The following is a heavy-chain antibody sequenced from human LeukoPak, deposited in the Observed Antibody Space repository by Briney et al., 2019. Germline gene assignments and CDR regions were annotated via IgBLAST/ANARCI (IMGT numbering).Heavy chain of an antibody. Sequence: SETLSLTCAVYGGSFSGYYWSWIRQPPGKGLEWIGEINHSGSTNYIPSLKSRVTISVDTSKNQFSLKLSSVTAADTAVYYCARRGGGEWTHDYWGQGTLVTVSS. CDR3: ARRGGGEWTHDY. J-gene: IGHJ4*02. V-gene: IGHV4-34*01. CDR2: INHSGST. CDR1: GGSFSGYY. D-gene: IGHD3-16*01.